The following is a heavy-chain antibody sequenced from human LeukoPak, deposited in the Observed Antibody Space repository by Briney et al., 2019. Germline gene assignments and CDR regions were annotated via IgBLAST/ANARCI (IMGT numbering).Heavy chain of an antibody. CDR2: INHSGST. V-gene: IGHV4-34*01. CDR3: ARVGGGYCSSTSCYELGY. Sequence: SETLSLTCAVYGGSFSGYYWSWIRQPPGKGLEWIGEINHSGSTNYNPSLKSRVTISVDTSKNQFSLKLSSVTAADTAVYYCARVGGGYCSSTSCYELGYWGQGTLVTVSS. D-gene: IGHD2-2*01. CDR1: GGSFSGYY. J-gene: IGHJ4*02.